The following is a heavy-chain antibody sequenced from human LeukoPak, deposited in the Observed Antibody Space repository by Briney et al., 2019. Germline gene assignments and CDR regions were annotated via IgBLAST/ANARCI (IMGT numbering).Heavy chain of an antibody. CDR3: ASPVYYYDSSGSYAFDI. D-gene: IGHD3-22*01. J-gene: IGHJ3*02. CDR1: GYTFTSYG. V-gene: IGHV1-18*01. CDR2: ISAYNGNT. Sequence: ASMKVSCKASGYTFTSYGISWVRQAPGQGLEWMGWISAYNGNTNYAQKLQGRVTMTTDTSTSTAYMELRSLRSDDTAVYYCASPVYYYDSSGSYAFDIWGQGTMVTVSS.